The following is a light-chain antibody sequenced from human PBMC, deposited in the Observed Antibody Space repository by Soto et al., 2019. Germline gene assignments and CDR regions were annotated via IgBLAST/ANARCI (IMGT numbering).Light chain of an antibody. V-gene: IGLV2-14*01. CDR2: EVS. Sequence: QSVLTQPASVSGSPGQSITISCTGSRSDVGGYNSVSWYQQHPGKAPKLIIYEVSHRPSGVSNRFSGSKSGNTASLTISGLQAEDEADYYCTSYTSTSTLVFGGGTQLTVL. J-gene: IGLJ2*01. CDR1: RSDVGGYNS. CDR3: TSYTSTSTLV.